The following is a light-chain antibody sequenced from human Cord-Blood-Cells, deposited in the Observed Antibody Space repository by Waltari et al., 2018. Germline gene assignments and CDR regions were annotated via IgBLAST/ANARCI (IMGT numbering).Light chain of an antibody. J-gene: IGKJ5*01. Sequence: DIQMTQSPSSVSASVADRVTTTWRASQGFSSWLAWYQQKPGNAPKLLLYAASSLQSRVPSRFSGSGSGTDFTLTISSLQPEDFATYYCQQANSFPITFGQGTRLEIK. CDR1: QGFSSW. CDR2: AAS. V-gene: IGKV1-12*01. CDR3: QQANSFPIT.